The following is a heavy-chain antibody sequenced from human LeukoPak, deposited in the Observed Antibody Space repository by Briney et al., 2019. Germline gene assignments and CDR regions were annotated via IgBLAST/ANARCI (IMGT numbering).Heavy chain of an antibody. CDR3: ARVLGDSGWYLGWFDP. CDR1: GFTFSSYG. V-gene: IGHV3-33*01. CDR2: IWYDGGDK. Sequence: GRSLRLSCAASGFTFSSYGMHWVRQAPGKGLEWVAVIWYDGGDKYYADSVKGRFTISRDNSKNTLYLQMNSLRVEDTAVYYCARVLGDSGWYLGWFDPWGQGTLVTVSS. D-gene: IGHD6-19*01. J-gene: IGHJ5*02.